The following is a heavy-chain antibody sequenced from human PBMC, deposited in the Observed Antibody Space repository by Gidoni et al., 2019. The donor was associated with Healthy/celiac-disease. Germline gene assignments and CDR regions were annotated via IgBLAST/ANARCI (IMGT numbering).Heavy chain of an antibody. J-gene: IGHJ4*02. CDR2: NSGSGGST. Sequence: EVHMLESGGGLVQRGGSLRLYCAASGFPFRSSALNWVRQAQGKGLGWVSVNSGSGGSTYYADSVKGRFTISRDNSKNTLYLQMNSLRAEDTAVYYCAKEKSGAREYYYDSSGSDYWGQGTLVTVSS. D-gene: IGHD3-22*01. V-gene: IGHV3-23*01. CDR1: GFPFRSSA. CDR3: AKEKSGAREYYYDSSGSDY.